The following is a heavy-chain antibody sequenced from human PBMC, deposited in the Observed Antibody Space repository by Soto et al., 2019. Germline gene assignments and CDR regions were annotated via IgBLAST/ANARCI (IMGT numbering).Heavy chain of an antibody. Sequence: SGPTLVKPTQTLTLTCTFSGFSLSPSGVGVGWIRQPPGKALEWLALIYWNDDKRYSPSLKSRLTITKGTSKNQEVLTMTNMDPVDTATYYCAHGTWDPLRPYCGGDCFGSGGGTWFDPWGQGTLVTVSS. CDR3: AHGTWDPLRPYCGGDCFGSGGGTWFDP. CDR2: IYWNDDK. CDR1: GFSLSPSGVG. D-gene: IGHD2-21*02. J-gene: IGHJ5*02. V-gene: IGHV2-5*01.